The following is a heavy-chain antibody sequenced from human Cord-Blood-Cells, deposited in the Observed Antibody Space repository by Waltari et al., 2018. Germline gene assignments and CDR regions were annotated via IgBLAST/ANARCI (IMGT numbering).Heavy chain of an antibody. CDR2: IYYSGST. D-gene: IGHD3-10*01. CDR1: GGSISSSRYY. Sequence: LQLQESGPGLVKPSATLYPPCTVSGGSISSSRYYWGWIRQPPGKGLEWIGSIYYSGSTYYNPSLKSRVTISVDTSKNQFSLKLSSVTAADTAVYYCARQQGMWYFDLWGRGTLVTVSS. CDR3: ARQQGMWYFDL. J-gene: IGHJ2*01. V-gene: IGHV4-39*01.